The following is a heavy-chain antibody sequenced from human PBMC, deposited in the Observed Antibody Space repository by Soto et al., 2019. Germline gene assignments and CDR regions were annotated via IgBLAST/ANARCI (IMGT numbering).Heavy chain of an antibody. D-gene: IGHD3-10*01. Sequence: PSETLSLTCTVSGGSISSSSYYWGWIRQPPGKGLEWIGSIYYSGSTYYNPSLKSRVTISVDTSKNQFSLKLSSVTAADTAVYYWAAGSTLGYYYGMDVWAKGPRSPSP. V-gene: IGHV4-39*01. CDR2: IYYSGST. J-gene: IGHJ6*02. CDR1: GGSISSSSYY. CDR3: AAGSTLGYYYGMDV.